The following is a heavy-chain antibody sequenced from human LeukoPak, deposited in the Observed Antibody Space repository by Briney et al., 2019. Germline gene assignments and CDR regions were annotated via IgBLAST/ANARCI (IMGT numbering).Heavy chain of an antibody. CDR2: ITSSSSYI. D-gene: IGHD3-9*01. V-gene: IGHV3-21*01. CDR1: GFTFSRYT. Sequence: GGSLRLSCAASGFTFSRYTMNWVRQAPGKGLEWVSSITSSSSYIYYADSVKGRFTISRDNAKNSLYLQMNSLRAEDTAVYYCARRYILTGYYQGYWGQGTLVTVSS. CDR3: ARRYILTGYYQGY. J-gene: IGHJ4*02.